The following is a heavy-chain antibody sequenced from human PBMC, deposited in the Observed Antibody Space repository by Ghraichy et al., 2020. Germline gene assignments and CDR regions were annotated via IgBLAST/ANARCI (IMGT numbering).Heavy chain of an antibody. J-gene: IGHJ6*02. D-gene: IGHD6-13*01. Sequence: LSLTCAASGFTFSSYGMHWVRQAPGKGLEWVAFIRYDGSNKYYADSVKGRFTISRDNSKNTLYLQMNSLRAEDTAVYYCAKALGSSWHTSYYYGMDVWGQWTTVTVSS. CDR1: GFTFSSYG. CDR2: IRYDGSNK. CDR3: AKALGSSWHTSYYYGMDV. V-gene: IGHV3-30*02.